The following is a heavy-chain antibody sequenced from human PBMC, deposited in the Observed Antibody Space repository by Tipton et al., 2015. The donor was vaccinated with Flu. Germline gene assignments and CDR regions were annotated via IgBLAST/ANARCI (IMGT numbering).Heavy chain of an antibody. D-gene: IGHD3-16*01. CDR3: ARDRLGLVTFAGLFSYYGMDV. V-gene: IGHV3-66*01. J-gene: IGHJ6*02. CDR1: GFSVNNNY. Sequence: SLRLSCTASGFSVNNNYMYWVRQAPGKGLEWVSVIYSGGNTFHADFVEGRFTVSRDNSRNAVYLQMNSLRGEDTTVYYCARDRLGLVTFAGLFSYYGMDVWGQGTTVTVSS. CDR2: IYSGGNT.